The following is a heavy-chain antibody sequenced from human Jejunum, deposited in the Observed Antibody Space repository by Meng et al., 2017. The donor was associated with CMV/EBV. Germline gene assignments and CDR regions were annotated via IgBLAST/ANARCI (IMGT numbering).Heavy chain of an antibody. CDR1: GFTFTSHA. J-gene: IGHJ4*02. Sequence: GFTFTSHAMSWVRQVPGKRPEWVAGISGAGLATYSADSVKGRFTISRDNSNNTLFLQMNGLRGDDTAVYYCARDVGYTVTAPFDYWGQGSVVTVSS. CDR3: ARDVGYTVTAPFDY. D-gene: IGHD4-11*01. V-gene: IGHV3-23*01. CDR2: ISGAGLAT.